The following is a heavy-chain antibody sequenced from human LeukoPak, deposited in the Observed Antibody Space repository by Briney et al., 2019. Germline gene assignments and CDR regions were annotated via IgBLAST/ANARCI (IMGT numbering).Heavy chain of an antibody. CDR1: GGSISSYY. V-gene: IGHV4-59*01. Sequence: SETLSLTCTVSGGSISSYYWSWIRPPPGKGLEWIGYIYYSGSTNYNPSLKSRVTISVDTSKNQFSLKLSSVTAADTAVYYCARDRTGYSSSWYYFDYWGQGTLVTVSS. D-gene: IGHD6-13*01. CDR2: IYYSGST. J-gene: IGHJ4*02. CDR3: ARDRTGYSSSWYYFDY.